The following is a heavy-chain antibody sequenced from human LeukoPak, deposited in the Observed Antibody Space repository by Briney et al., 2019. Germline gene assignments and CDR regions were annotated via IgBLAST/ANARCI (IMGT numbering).Heavy chain of an antibody. D-gene: IGHD3-22*01. CDR2: IYPGDSDT. CDR1: GYSFTSYC. V-gene: IGHV5-51*01. J-gene: IGHJ4*02. Sequence: GESLKISCKGSGYSFTSYCIGWVRQMPGKGLEWMGIIYPGDSDTRYSPSFQGQVTISADKSTSTAYLQWSSLKASDTAMYYCARLGLYDSSGYYGGYFDYWGQGTLVTVSS. CDR3: ARLGLYDSSGYYGGYFDY.